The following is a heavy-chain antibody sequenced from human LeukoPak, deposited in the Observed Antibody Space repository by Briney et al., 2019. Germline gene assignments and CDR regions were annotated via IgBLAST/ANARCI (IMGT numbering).Heavy chain of an antibody. J-gene: IGHJ4*02. CDR1: GYIFSSYG. CDR3: ARDGKRNSGYDYSDY. CDR2: IIPILGTA. V-gene: IGHV1-69*05. Sequence: SVKVSCKASGYIFSSYGVSWLRQAPGQGLEWMGGIIPILGTANYAQKFQGRVTITTDEFTSTAYMELSSLRSDDTAVYYCARDGKRNSGYDYSDYWGQGTLVTVSS. D-gene: IGHD5-12*01.